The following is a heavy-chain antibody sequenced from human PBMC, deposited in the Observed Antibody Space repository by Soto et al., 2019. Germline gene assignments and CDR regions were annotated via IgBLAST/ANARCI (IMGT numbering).Heavy chain of an antibody. V-gene: IGHV3-23*01. CDR3: AKAPTVTTVVIDY. CDR2: IRGNGGDT. D-gene: IGHD4-17*01. CDR1: GFTFSSYA. J-gene: IGHJ4*02. Sequence: EVQLLESGGGLVQPGGSLRLSCAASGFTFSSYAMNWVRQAPGKGLEWVSIIRGNGGDTYYADSVKGRFTISRDNYKNTLYLQMDSLRAEDTAVYYCAKAPTVTTVVIDYWGQGTLVTVSS.